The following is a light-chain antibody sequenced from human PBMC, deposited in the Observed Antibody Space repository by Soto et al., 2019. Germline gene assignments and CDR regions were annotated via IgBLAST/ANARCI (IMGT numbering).Light chain of an antibody. J-gene: IGKJ1*01. V-gene: IGKV1-27*01. CDR1: QGISNY. CDR3: QKYNNAPRA. CDR2: AAS. Sequence: DIQMSQSPSSLSASVGDRVTITCRASQGISNYLAWYQQKPGEVPKLLIYAASTLQSGVPSRFSGSGSGTDFTLTISSLQPEDVATYYCQKYNNAPRAFGQGTRVDIK.